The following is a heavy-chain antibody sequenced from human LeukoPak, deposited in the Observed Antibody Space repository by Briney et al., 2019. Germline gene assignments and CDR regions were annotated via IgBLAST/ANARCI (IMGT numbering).Heavy chain of an antibody. D-gene: IGHD6-13*01. CDR3: ARDAPQVPAAGVLAS. CDR1: GFTVSDNY. CDR2: MYSGGDT. V-gene: IGHV3-53*01. J-gene: IGHJ5*02. Sequence: PGGSLRLSCAASGFTVSDNYMSWVRQAPGKGLEGVSVMYSGGDTYYADSVKGRFPFSRDISKNPLYLQMNGLRTEDTAMYFCARDAPQVPAAGVLASWGQGTLVTVSS.